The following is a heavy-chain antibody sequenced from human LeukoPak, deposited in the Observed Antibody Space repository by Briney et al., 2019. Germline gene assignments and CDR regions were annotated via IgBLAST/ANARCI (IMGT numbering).Heavy chain of an antibody. D-gene: IGHD4-23*01. CDR1: GFTFSSYA. Sequence: GGSLRLSCAASGFTFSSYAMHWVRRAPGKGLEWVAVISYDRSLKYYADSVRGRFTISSDNSKNTLYLQMNSLRVEDTAMYYCARDPTAVANLPQYYLDYWGQGILVTVSS. V-gene: IGHV3-30*04. CDR2: ISYDRSLK. CDR3: ARDPTAVANLPQYYLDY. J-gene: IGHJ4*02.